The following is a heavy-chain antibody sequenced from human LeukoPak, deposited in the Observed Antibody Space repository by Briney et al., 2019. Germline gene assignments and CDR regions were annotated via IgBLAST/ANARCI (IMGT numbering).Heavy chain of an antibody. J-gene: IGHJ2*01. V-gene: IGHV4-38-2*02. CDR3: ARVSGRFTWYFDL. CDR1: DYSISSGYGYY. CDR2: IYHSGTT. Sequence: SETLSLTCTVSDYSISSGYGYYWGWIRQPPGKGLEWIGNIYHSGTTYYNPSLKSRVTISVDTSKNQFSLKLSSVTAADTAVYYCARVSGRFTWYFDLWGRGTLVTVSS.